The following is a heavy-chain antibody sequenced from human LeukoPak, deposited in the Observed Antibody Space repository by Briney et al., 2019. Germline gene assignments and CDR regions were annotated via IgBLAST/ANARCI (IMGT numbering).Heavy chain of an antibody. D-gene: IGHD3-10*01. CDR1: GGSISSYY. Sequence: SETLSLTCTVSGGSISSYYWSWLRQPPGKGLEWIGYIYYSGSTNYNPSLKSRVTISVDTSKNQFSLKLSSVTAADTAVYYCAREGSMVRGVSFDYWGQGTLVTVSS. CDR2: IYYSGST. CDR3: AREGSMVRGVSFDY. J-gene: IGHJ4*02. V-gene: IGHV4-59*01.